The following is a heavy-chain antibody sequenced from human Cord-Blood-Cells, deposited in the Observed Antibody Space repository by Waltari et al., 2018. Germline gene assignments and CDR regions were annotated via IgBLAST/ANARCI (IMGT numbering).Heavy chain of an antibody. J-gene: IGHJ4*02. V-gene: IGHV1-69*01. CDR3: ARDQGGLGWFDY. CDR2: IIPSLGKA. D-gene: IGHD7-27*01. Sequence: QVQLVQSGAELKKHGSSVKVSCKASGGTFSSYAIRWVRQARGQGLEWMGGIIPSLGKANYAQKCHGRVTITADESKSTSYMELSSLRSEDTAVYYCARDQGGLGWFDYWGQGTLVTVSS. CDR1: GGTFSSYA.